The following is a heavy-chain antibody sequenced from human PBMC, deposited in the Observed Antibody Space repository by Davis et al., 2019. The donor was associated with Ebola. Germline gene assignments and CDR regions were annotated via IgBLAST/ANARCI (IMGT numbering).Heavy chain of an antibody. CDR2: ISYDGSNK. D-gene: IGHD5-18*01. J-gene: IGHJ4*02. V-gene: IGHV3-30-3*01. Sequence: GESLKISCAASGFTFSSYAMHWVRQAPGKGLEWVAVISYDGSNKYYADSVKGRFTISRDNSKNTLYLQMNSLRAEDTAVYYCARDLSVYSYGIIDYWGQGTLVTVSS. CDR1: GFTFSSYA. CDR3: ARDLSVYSYGIIDY.